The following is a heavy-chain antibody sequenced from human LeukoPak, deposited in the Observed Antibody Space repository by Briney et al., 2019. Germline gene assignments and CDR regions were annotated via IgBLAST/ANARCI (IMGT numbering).Heavy chain of an antibody. CDR2: ISYDGSNK. Sequence: GRSPRLSCAASGFTFSSYGMHWVRQAPGKGLEGVAVISYDGSNKYYADSVKGRFTISRDNSKNTLYLQMNSLRAEDTAVYYCAKEGTTRTPWGQGTTVTVSS. J-gene: IGHJ6*02. D-gene: IGHD1-14*01. CDR3: AKEGTTRTP. V-gene: IGHV3-30*18. CDR1: GFTFSSYG.